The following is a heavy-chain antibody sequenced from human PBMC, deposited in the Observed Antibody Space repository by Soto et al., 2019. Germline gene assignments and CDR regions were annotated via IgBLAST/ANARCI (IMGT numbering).Heavy chain of an antibody. V-gene: IGHV3-74*01. J-gene: IGHJ6*02. Sequence: GGSLRLSCAASGFTFSSYWMHWVRQAPGKGLVWDSRINSDGSSTSYADTVKGRFTISRDNAKNTLYLQMNSLRAEDTAVYYCARGMSLGYSYGYGQRPGYYYYGMDVWGQGTTVTVSS. D-gene: IGHD5-18*01. CDR3: ARGMSLGYSYGYGQRPGYYYYGMDV. CDR2: INSDGSST. CDR1: GFTFSSYW.